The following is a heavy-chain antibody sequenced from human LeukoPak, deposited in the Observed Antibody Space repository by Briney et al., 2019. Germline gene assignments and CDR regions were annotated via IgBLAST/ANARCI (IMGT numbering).Heavy chain of an antibody. J-gene: IGHJ6*03. CDR2: IYYSGST. V-gene: IGHV4-39*01. CDR1: GGSISSSSYY. Sequence: SETLSLTCTVSGGSISSSSYYWGWIRQPPGKGLEWIGSIYYSGSTYYNPSLKSRVTISVDTSKNQFSLKLSSVTAADTAVYYCARRRGKGDYYYMDVWGKGTTVTVSS. CDR3: ARRRGKGDYYYMDV.